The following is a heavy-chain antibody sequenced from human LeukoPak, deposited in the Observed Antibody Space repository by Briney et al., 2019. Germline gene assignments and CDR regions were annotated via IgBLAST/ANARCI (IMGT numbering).Heavy chain of an antibody. CDR3: ARLTRGGSYYYYYYYMDV. J-gene: IGHJ6*03. CDR2: IYYSGST. D-gene: IGHD1-26*01. Sequence: PSETLSLTCTVSGGSISSSSYYWGWIRQPPGKGLEWIVSIYYSGSTYYNPSLKSRVTISVDTSKNQFSLKLSSVTAADTAVYYCARLTRGGSYYYYYYYMDVWGKGTTVSVSS. V-gene: IGHV4-39*01. CDR1: GGSISSSSYY.